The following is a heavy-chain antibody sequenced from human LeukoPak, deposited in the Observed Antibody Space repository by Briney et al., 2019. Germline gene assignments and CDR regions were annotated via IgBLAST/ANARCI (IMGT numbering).Heavy chain of an antibody. D-gene: IGHD3-22*01. CDR1: GYTFTSYG. V-gene: IGHV1-18*01. CDR3: ARVLYYDSSGYYSYYFDY. Sequence: ASVKFSCKASGYTFTSYGISWVRQAPGQGLEWMGWVSAYNGNTNYAQKLQGRVTMTTDTSTSTAYMELRSLRSDDTAVYYCARVLYYDSSGYYSYYFDYWGQGTLVTVSS. CDR2: VSAYNGNT. J-gene: IGHJ4*02.